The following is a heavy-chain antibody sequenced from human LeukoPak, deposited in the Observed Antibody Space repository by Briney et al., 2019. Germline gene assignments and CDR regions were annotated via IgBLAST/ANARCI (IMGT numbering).Heavy chain of an antibody. CDR1: GGSISSDY. CDR3: ARVSRGYSYGAKPPPFDY. V-gene: IGHV4-30-4*01. CDR2: IYYSGST. J-gene: IGHJ4*02. Sequence: SETLSLTCTVSGGSISSDYWSWIRQPPGKGLEWIGYIYYSGSTYYNPSLKSRVTISVDTSKNQFSLKLSSVTAADTAVYYCARVSRGYSYGAKPPPFDYWGQGTLVTVSS. D-gene: IGHD5-18*01.